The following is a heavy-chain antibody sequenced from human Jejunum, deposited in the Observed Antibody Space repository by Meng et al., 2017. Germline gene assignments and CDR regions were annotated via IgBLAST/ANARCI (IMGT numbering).Heavy chain of an antibody. D-gene: IGHD4-17*01. CDR2: IYWNDDK. J-gene: IGHJ4*02. Sequence: QSPLKESGPTLVEPTQTLTLTCTVSGFSVSTSGVVVGWVCQPPGKALEWLAFIYWNDDKRYSPSLKSRLTITKGTSKNQVVLTMTNMDPVDTATYYCAHRTTVTHVDYWGQGTLVTVSS. CDR3: AHRTTVTHVDY. V-gene: IGHV2-5*01. CDR1: GFSVSTSGVV.